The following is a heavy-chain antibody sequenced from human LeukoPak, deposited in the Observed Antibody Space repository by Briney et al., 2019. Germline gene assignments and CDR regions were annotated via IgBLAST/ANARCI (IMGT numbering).Heavy chain of an antibody. CDR2: ISSSSSTI. CDR3: ARDPFDYGDYADAFDI. J-gene: IGHJ3*02. Sequence: PGGSLRLSCAASGFTFSSYSMNWVRQAPGKGLEWVSYISSSSSTIYYADSVKGRFTISRDNAKNSLYLQMNSLRAEDTAVYYCARDPFDYGDYADAFDIWGQGTMVTVSS. D-gene: IGHD4-17*01. CDR1: GFTFSSYS. V-gene: IGHV3-48*01.